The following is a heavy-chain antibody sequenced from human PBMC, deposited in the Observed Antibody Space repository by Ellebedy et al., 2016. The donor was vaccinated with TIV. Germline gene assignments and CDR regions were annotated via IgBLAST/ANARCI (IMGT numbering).Heavy chain of an antibody. V-gene: IGHV1-46*01. CDR2: INPSGGGT. CDR3: AREGGVYYFDY. D-gene: IGHD1-26*01. CDR1: GYTFTSDL. J-gene: IGHJ4*02. Sequence: AASVKVSCKASGYTFTSDLIHWVRQAPGQGLEWMGIINPSGGGTGYAQKFQGRVTMTRDTSASTVYMELSSLSSEDTAVYYCAREGGVYYFDYWGQGTLVTVSS.